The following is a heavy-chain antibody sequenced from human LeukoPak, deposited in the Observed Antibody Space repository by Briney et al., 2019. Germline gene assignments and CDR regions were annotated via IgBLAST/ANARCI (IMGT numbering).Heavy chain of an antibody. Sequence: AGGSLRLSCAASGFTFSSYAMSWVRQAPGKGLEWVSAISGSGGSTYYADSVKGRFTISRDNSKNTLYLQMNSLRAEDTAVYYCAKENYYDFWSGYYYCVDVWGKGTTVTVSS. J-gene: IGHJ6*03. CDR1: GFTFSSYA. V-gene: IGHV3-23*01. CDR2: ISGSGGST. D-gene: IGHD3-3*01. CDR3: AKENYYDFWSGYYYCVDV.